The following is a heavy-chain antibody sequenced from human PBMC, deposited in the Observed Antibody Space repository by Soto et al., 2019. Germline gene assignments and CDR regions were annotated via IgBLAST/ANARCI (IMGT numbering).Heavy chain of an antibody. CDR1: GGSISSYF. D-gene: IGHD2-2*01. CDR2: IYYSGST. CDR3: ARPRSSSRKGAFDV. V-gene: IGHV4-59*08. Sequence: SETLSLTSAVCGGSISSYFWSWIRQPPGKGLEWIGYIYYSGSTDYNPSLKSRVTISVDTSKNQFSLKLSSVTAADTAMYYCARPRSSSRKGAFDVWGQGTMVTVS. J-gene: IGHJ3*01.